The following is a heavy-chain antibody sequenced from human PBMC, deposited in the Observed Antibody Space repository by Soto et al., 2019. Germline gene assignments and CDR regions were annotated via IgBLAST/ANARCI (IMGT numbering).Heavy chain of an antibody. V-gene: IGHV4-31*03. CDR2: IYYSGST. Sequence: PSETLSLTCTVSGGSISSGGYYWSWIRQHPGKGLEWIGYIYYSGSTCYNPSLKSRVTISVDTSKNQFSLKLSSVTAADTAVYYCARDPPIGDKTYWGQGTLVTVSS. CDR1: GGSISSGGYY. D-gene: IGHD4-17*01. J-gene: IGHJ4*02. CDR3: ARDPPIGDKTY.